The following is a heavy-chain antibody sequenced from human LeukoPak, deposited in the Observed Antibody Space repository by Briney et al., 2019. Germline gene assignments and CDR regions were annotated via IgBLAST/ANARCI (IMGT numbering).Heavy chain of an antibody. Sequence: GGSLRLSCAASGFTLGSYWIHWVRQPPGRGLGWVSLINSDGSRTIHADSRKGRFTICRNNAKNTLCLQVNSLRAADTAVYYCAREGGDYDDAFDIWGQGTMVTVSS. D-gene: IGHD4-17*01. CDR3: AREGGDYDDAFDI. CDR2: INSDGSRT. CDR1: GFTLGSYW. V-gene: IGHV3-74*01. J-gene: IGHJ3*02.